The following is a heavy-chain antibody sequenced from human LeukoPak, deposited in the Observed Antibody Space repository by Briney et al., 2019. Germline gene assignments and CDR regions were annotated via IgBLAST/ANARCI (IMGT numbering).Heavy chain of an antibody. CDR1: GYTFTSYA. CDR2: INTNTGNP. D-gene: IGHD6-19*01. V-gene: IGHV7-4-1*02. CDR3: ARDLDSSGWDLYFDY. J-gene: IGHJ4*02. Sequence: ASVKVSCKASGYTFTSYAMNWVRQAPGQGLEWMGWINTNTGNPTYAQGFTGRFVFSLDTSVSTAYLQISSLKAEDTAVYYCARDLDSSGWDLYFDYWGQGTLVTVSS.